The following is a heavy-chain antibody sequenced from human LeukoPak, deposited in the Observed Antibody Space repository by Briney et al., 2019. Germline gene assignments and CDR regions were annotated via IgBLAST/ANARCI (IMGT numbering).Heavy chain of an antibody. D-gene: IGHD6-13*01. J-gene: IGHJ6*02. CDR2: INHSGST. CDR1: GGSFSAYY. CDR3: ARDSSSWYRWGYYYGMDV. V-gene: IGHV4-34*01. Sequence: SETLSLTCAVYGGSFSAYYWSWIRQPPGKGLEWIGEINHSGSTNYNPSLKSRVTISVDTSKNQFSLKLSSVTAADTAVYYCARDSSSWYRWGYYYGMDVWGQGTTVTVSS.